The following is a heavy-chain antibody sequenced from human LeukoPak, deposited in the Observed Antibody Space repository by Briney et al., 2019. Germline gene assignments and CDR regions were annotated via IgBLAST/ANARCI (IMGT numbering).Heavy chain of an antibody. D-gene: IGHD1-14*01. CDR3: ARYKHHNYFDY. CDR1: GYIFTTYH. J-gene: IGHJ4*02. Sequence: ASVKVSRKISGYIFTTYHITWVRQAPGQGLEWMGWISVYDGNTISAPSLQARVIMTADPSTRTAYMELRSLRPDDTAVYYCARYKHHNYFDYWGQGTHVTVSS. CDR2: ISVYDGNT. V-gene: IGHV1-18*01.